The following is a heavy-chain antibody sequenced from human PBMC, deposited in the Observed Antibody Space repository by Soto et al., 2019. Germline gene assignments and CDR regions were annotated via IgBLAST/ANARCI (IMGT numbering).Heavy chain of an antibody. CDR2: ISAYNGNT. J-gene: IGHJ4*02. Sequence: QVQLVQSGAEVKKPGASVKVSCKASGYTFTSYGISWVRQAPGQGLEWMGGISAYNGNTNYAQKLQGRGTMTTDTTTSTDYMELRSLRSDHTAVYYCARVGCDEAVVQASGFDFWGQGTLVTVSS. CDR1: GYTFTSYG. CDR3: ARVGCDEAVVQASGFDF. D-gene: IGHD2-2*01. V-gene: IGHV1-18*01.